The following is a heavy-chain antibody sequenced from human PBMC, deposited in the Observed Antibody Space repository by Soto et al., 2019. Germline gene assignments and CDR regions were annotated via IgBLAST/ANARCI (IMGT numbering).Heavy chain of an antibody. J-gene: IGHJ5*02. CDR2: IYYSGST. D-gene: IGHD1-20*01. V-gene: IGHV4-31*01. CDR3: ARVGGINWFDP. Sequence: QVQLQESGPGLVKPSQTLSLTCTVSGGSISSGGYYWSWIRQHPGKGLEWIGYIYYSGSTYYNPSLKIQVTISVDTSKNPFSLKLTSVTAAATAVYYCARVGGINWFDPWGPGTLITVSS. CDR1: GGSISSGGYY.